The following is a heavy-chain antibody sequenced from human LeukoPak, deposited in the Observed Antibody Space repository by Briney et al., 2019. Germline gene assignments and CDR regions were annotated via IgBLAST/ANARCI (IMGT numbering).Heavy chain of an antibody. J-gene: IGHJ6*02. CDR1: GFRFSTDV. CDR3: ARDRTMVRGLANYCYGMDV. CDR2: ISTSGRTT. V-gene: IGHV3-48*03. D-gene: IGHD3-10*01. Sequence: GGSLRLSCAASGFRFSTDVLNSVRQAPGQGLEGLSYISTSGRTTYYADSVKGRFTISRDNAKNSLYLKMSSLRAEDTAVYYCARDRTMVRGLANYCYGMDVWGQGTTVIVSS.